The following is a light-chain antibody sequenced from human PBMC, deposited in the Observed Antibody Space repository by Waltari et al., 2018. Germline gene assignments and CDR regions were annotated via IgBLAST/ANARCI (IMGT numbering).Light chain of an antibody. CDR1: SSDVGGYNF. J-gene: IGLJ2*01. V-gene: IGLV2-14*03. CDR3: SSYTSISTLV. Sequence: QSALTQPASVSGSPGQSITISCTGTSSDVGGYNFVSWYQQYPGKAPKLIIYDVPNRPSGVSNRFSGSKSGNTASLTISGLQAEDEADYYCSSYTSISTLVFGGGTKLTVL. CDR2: DVP.